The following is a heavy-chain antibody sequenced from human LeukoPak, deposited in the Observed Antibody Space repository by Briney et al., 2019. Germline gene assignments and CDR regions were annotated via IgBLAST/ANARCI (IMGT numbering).Heavy chain of an antibody. J-gene: IGHJ3*02. CDR3: ARKGISALAGAFDI. CDR2: IYTSGST. D-gene: IGHD2-21*01. CDR1: GGPISDYY. Sequence: SETLSLTCTVSGGPISDYYWSWIRQPAGKGLEWIGRIYTSGSTNYNPSLKTRVTMSVDMSKNQFSLRLSSVTAADTAVYYCARKGISALAGAFDIWGQGTMVTVSS. V-gene: IGHV4-4*07.